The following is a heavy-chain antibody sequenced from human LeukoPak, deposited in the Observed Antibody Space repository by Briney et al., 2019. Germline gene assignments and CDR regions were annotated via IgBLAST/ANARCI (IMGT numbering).Heavy chain of an antibody. CDR3: AKVFLATVPT. V-gene: IGHV3-23*01. CDR1: GFTLRNYA. Sequence: GGSLRLSCAASGFTLRNYATSWVRQAPGKGLEWVSGISRSDDTTYYADSVRGRFTVSRDNSKNTLNLQMNSLRAEDTAVYYCAKVFLATVPTWGQGTLVTVSS. J-gene: IGHJ5*02. CDR2: ISRSDDTT. D-gene: IGHD4-17*01.